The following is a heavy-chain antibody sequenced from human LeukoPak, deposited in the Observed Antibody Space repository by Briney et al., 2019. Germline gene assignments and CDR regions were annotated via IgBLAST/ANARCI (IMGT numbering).Heavy chain of an antibody. D-gene: IGHD3-10*01. CDR1: GGSISSYH. Sequence: SETLSLTCTVSGGSISSYHWSWIRQPPGRGLEWIGYIYYSGSTNYNPSLKSRVTISVDTSKNQFSLKLSSVTAADTAVYYCASREGDLDYWGQGTLVTVSS. CDR3: ASREGDLDY. V-gene: IGHV4-59*01. J-gene: IGHJ4*02. CDR2: IYYSGST.